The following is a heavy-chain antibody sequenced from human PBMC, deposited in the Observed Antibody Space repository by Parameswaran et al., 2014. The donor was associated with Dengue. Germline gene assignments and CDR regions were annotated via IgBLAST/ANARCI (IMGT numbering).Heavy chain of an antibody. V-gene: IGHV1-18*01. Sequence: WVRQAPGQGLEWMGWISAYNGDTNYAQKLQGRVTMTTDTSTSTAYMELRSLRSDDTAVYYCARDEKSGSNWFDPWGQGTLVTVSS. CDR2: ISAYNGDT. D-gene: IGHD3-10*01. J-gene: IGHJ5*02. CDR3: ARDEKSGSNWFDP.